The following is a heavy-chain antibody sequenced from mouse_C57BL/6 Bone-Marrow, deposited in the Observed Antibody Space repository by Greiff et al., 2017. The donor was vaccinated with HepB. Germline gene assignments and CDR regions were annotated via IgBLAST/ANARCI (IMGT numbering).Heavy chain of an antibody. CDR1: GYSFTGYY. CDR3: AIFLLLRTENYFDY. J-gene: IGHJ2*01. V-gene: IGHV1-43*01. Sequence: EVQRVESGPELVKPGASVKISCKASGYSFTGYYMHWVKQSSEKSLEWIGEINPSTGGTSYNQKFKGKATLTVDKSSSTAYMQLKSLTSEDSAVYYCAIFLLLRTENYFDYWGQGTTLTVSS. D-gene: IGHD1-1*01. CDR2: INPSTGGT.